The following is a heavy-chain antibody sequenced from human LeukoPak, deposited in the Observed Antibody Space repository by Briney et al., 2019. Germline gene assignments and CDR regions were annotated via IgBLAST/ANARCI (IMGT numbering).Heavy chain of an antibody. V-gene: IGHV3-64*01. Sequence: GGSLRLSCAASGFTFSSYAMHWVRQAPGKGLEYVSAISSNGGGTYYANSVKGRFTISRDNSKNTLYLQMGSLRAEDMAVYYCARDRSIFANYMDVWGKGTTVTVSS. CDR2: ISSNGGGT. CDR1: GFTFSSYA. J-gene: IGHJ6*03. CDR3: ARDRSIFANYMDV. D-gene: IGHD3-3*01.